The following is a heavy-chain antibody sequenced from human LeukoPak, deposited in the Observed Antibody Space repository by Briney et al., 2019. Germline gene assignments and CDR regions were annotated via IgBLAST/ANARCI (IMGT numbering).Heavy chain of an antibody. CDR1: GGSISSSSYY. J-gene: IGHJ3*02. D-gene: IGHD1-26*01. CDR3: ARADSGSYFWALGFAFDI. V-gene: IGHV4-39*07. CDR2: IYYSGST. Sequence: PSETLSLTCTVSGGSISSSSYYWGWIRQPPGKGLDWIGSIYYSGSTYYNPSLKSRVTISVDTSKNQFSLKLSSVTAADTAVYYCARADSGSYFWALGFAFDIWGQGTMVTVSS.